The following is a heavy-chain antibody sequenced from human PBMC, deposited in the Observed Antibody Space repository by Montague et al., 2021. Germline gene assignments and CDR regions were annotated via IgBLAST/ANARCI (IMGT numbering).Heavy chain of an antibody. CDR2: IYHTGST. D-gene: IGHD2-15*01. CDR1: GGSIISSNW. Sequence: SETLSLTCAVSGGSIISSNWWSWVRPSPGKGLEWIGEIYHTGSTNYIPSLKSRLTISLDKSNNQVSLNLTSVAAADTAVYYCARMLGYCSGGHCYSNWFDSWGQGTLVTVSS. CDR3: ARMLGYCSGGHCYSNWFDS. J-gene: IGHJ5*01. V-gene: IGHV4-4*02.